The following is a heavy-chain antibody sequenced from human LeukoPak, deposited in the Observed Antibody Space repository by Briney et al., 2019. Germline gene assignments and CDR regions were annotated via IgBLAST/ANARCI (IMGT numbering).Heavy chain of an antibody. J-gene: IGHJ4*02. CDR2: ISYDGSNK. Sequence: GGSLRLSCAASGFTFSSYGMHWVRQAPGKGLEWVAVISYDGSNKYYADSVKGRFTISRDNSKNTLYLQMNSLRAEGTAVYYCAKGGSPFDFDSAFDYWGQGTLVTVSS. D-gene: IGHD3-9*01. CDR1: GFTFSSYG. V-gene: IGHV3-30*18. CDR3: AKGGSPFDFDSAFDY.